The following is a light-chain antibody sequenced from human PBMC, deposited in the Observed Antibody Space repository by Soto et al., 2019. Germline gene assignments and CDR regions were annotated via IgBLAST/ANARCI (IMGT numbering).Light chain of an antibody. V-gene: IGLV2-14*01. Sequence: QSALTQPASVSGSPGQSITLSCTGTSSDVGGFDSVSWYQQHPGSAPKLMIYEVTNRPSGVSHRFSGSKSGHTASLTISGLQTEDEADYYCSSYTISNTLVFGTGTKLTVL. CDR2: EVT. CDR3: SSYTISNTLV. J-gene: IGLJ1*01. CDR1: SSDVGGFDS.